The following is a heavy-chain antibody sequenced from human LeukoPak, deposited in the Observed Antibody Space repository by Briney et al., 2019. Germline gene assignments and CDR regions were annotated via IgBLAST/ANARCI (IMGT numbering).Heavy chain of an antibody. V-gene: IGHV3-23*01. J-gene: IGHJ4*02. CDR3: ARSLSSRFSGPRRPYYFDS. D-gene: IGHD3-16*02. Sequence: GGSLRLSCAASGFTFSNYAMTWVRQAPGKGLQWVSGISSSGGSTYYVDSVKGRFTISTDNSKNTLYLQMNSLRAEDTAVYYCARSLSSRFSGPRRPYYFDSWGQGTLVTVSS. CDR2: ISSSGGST. CDR1: GFTFSNYA.